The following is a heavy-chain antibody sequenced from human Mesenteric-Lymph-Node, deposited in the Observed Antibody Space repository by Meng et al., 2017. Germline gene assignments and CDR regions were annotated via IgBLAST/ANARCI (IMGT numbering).Heavy chain of an antibody. V-gene: IGHV3-7*04. Sequence: GESLKISCAASGFTFSSYWMSWVRQAPGKGLEWVANIKEDGSEKYYVDSVKGRFTISRDNAKNSLYLQMNSLRAEDTAVYYCARAEQWLAQNHWGQGTLVTVSS. D-gene: IGHD6-19*01. J-gene: IGHJ5*02. CDR3: ARAEQWLAQNH. CDR2: IKEDGSEK. CDR1: GFTFSSYW.